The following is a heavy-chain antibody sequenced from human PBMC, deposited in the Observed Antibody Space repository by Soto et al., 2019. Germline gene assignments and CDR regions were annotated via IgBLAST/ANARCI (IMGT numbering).Heavy chain of an antibody. D-gene: IGHD1-26*01. CDR2: ISYDGSNK. CDR1: GFTFSSYA. Sequence: QVQLVESGGGVVQPGRSLRLSCAASGFTFSSYAMHWVRQAPGKGLEWVAVISYDGSNKYYADSVKGRFTISRDNSKNTLYLQMNSLGAEDTAVYYCARDGGSYRFDYWGQGTLFTVSS. J-gene: IGHJ4*02. CDR3: ARDGGSYRFDY. V-gene: IGHV3-30-3*01.